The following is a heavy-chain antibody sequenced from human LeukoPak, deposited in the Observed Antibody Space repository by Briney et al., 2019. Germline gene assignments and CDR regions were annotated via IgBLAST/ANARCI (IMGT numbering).Heavy chain of an antibody. CDR3: ATGPMGRGVSYSFDY. D-gene: IGHD3-10*01. CDR2: IGSGGST. J-gene: IGHJ4*02. CDR1: GFSFSNYA. Sequence: GGSLRLSCAGSGFSFSNYAMSWVRQAPGKGLEWVSVIGSGGSTYYSDSVEGRFTISRDNSKNTLYLQMNSLRAEDTAVYYCATGPMGRGVSYSFDYWGQGTLVTVSS. V-gene: IGHV3-23*01.